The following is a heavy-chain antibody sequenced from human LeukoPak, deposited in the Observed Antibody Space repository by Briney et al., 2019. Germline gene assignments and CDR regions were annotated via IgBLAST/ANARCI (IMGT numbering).Heavy chain of an antibody. D-gene: IGHD3-3*01. J-gene: IGHJ4*02. CDR1: GFTVSSNY. Sequence: GGSLRLSCAASGFTVSSNYMSWVRHAPGKGLERVSVLYSGGSTYYADSVKGRFTISRHNSKNTLYLQMNSLRAKDTAVYYCARWAFYYFDYWGQGTLVTVSS. V-gene: IGHV3-53*04. CDR2: LYSGGST. CDR3: ARWAFYYFDY.